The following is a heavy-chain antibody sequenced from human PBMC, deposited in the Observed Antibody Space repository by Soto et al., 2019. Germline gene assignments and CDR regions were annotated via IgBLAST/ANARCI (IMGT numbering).Heavy chain of an antibody. D-gene: IGHD6-19*01. CDR1: GFTFNNYA. CDR3: AGKPPVARSGWYPHYYYYGMDV. Sequence: PGGSLRLSCAASGFTFNNYAMNWVRQAPGLGLEWVSAISPGSGGNTYYADSLRGRFTVSRDNSKNTLYLQMHSLRAEDTAVYYCAGKPPVARSGWYPHYYYYGMDVWGQGTTVTVSS. CDR2: ISPGSGGNT. J-gene: IGHJ6*02. V-gene: IGHV3-23*01.